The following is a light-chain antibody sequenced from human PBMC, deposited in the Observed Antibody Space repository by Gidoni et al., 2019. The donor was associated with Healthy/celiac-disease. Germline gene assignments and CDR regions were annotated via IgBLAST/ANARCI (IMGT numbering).Light chain of an antibody. CDR2: KDT. CDR3: QSTDGSRTSLV. CDR1: ALPRQY. J-gene: IGLJ3*02. V-gene: IGLV3-25*03. Sequence: SSELTQPPSVSVTPGQTARITCSGDALPRQYAYWYQQRPGQAPVLIIYKDTERPSGIPERFSGATSGTTVTLTITDVQTEDEAAYYCQSTDGSRTSLVFGGGTKLTVL.